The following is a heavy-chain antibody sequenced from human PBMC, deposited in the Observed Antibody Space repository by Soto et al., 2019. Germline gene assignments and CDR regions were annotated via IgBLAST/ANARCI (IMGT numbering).Heavy chain of an antibody. D-gene: IGHD2-15*01. CDR1: GFTFSRHA. V-gene: IGHV3-23*01. Sequence: EVQLLESGGGLVQPGGSLRLSCAASGFTFSRHAMSWVRQAPGKGLEWVSAISGSGESAYHADSVKGRFTISRDNSKNTLYRQRNSLRAEDTALYYCAKAGGSTWDYGMDVWGQGTTVTVSS. J-gene: IGHJ6*02. CDR3: AKAGGSTWDYGMDV. CDR2: ISGSGESA.